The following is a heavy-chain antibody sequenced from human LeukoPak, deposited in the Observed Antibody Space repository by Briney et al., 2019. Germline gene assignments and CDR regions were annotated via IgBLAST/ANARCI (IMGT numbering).Heavy chain of an antibody. CDR3: ARADSSGYYDAFDI. J-gene: IGHJ3*02. CDR1: GGSIYGGGYY. CDR2: IYYSGST. D-gene: IGHD3-22*01. Sequence: KPSQTLSLTCTVSGGSIYGGGYYWSWIRQPPGKGLEWIGYIYYSGSTYYNPSLKSRVTISVDTSKNQFSLKLSYVTAADTAVYYCARADSSGYYDAFDIWGQGTMVTVSS. V-gene: IGHV4-30-4*08.